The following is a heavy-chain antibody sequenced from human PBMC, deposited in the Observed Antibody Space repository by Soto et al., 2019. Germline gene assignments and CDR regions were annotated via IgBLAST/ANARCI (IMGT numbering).Heavy chain of an antibody. Sequence: ASVKVSCKASGYTFTSYDINWVRQATGQGLEWMVWMNPNSGNTGYAQKFQGRVTMTRNTSISTAYMERSSLRSEDTAVYYCARVLDGGAAATINWFDPWGQGTLVTVSS. CDR3: ARVLDGGAAATINWFDP. D-gene: IGHD2-15*01. V-gene: IGHV1-8*01. CDR2: MNPNSGNT. J-gene: IGHJ5*02. CDR1: GYTFTSYD.